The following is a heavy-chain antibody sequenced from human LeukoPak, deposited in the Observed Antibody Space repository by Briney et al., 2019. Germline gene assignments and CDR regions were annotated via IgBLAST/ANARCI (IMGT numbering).Heavy chain of an antibody. CDR3: ARDTGYSYGL. D-gene: IGHD5-18*01. CDR1: GFTFSTYW. Sequence: PGGSLRLSCAASGFTFSTYWMHWVRQVPGKGLVWVSRINGDGSSISYADSVKGRFTVSRDNAKNTVYLQMNSLRAEGTAVYYCARDTGYSYGLWGQGTLVTVSS. V-gene: IGHV3-74*01. CDR2: INGDGSSI. J-gene: IGHJ4*02.